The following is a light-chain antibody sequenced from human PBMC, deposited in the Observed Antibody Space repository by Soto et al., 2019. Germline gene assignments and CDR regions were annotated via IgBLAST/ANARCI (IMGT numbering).Light chain of an antibody. CDR1: QSVSSSY. Sequence: EIVLTQSPGTLSLSPGERATLSCRASQSVSSSYLAWYQQKPGQAPRLLIYGASSRPTGIPDRFSGNGSGTVFTLTISRLEPEDFAVYYCQQYGRSSTFGQGTRLENK. CDR3: QQYGRSST. V-gene: IGKV3-20*01. CDR2: GAS. J-gene: IGKJ5*01.